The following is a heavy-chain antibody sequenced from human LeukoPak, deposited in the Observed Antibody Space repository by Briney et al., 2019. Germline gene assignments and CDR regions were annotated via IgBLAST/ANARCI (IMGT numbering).Heavy chain of an antibody. J-gene: IGHJ3*02. CDR3: ARDHFYAFDI. Sequence: GGSLRLSCAASAFTFSSFWMHWVRQAPGKGLVWVSRINSDGSSTNYADSVKGRFTISRDNAKNTLYLQMNSLRAEDTAVYYCARDHFYAFDIWGQGTMVTVPS. V-gene: IGHV3-74*01. CDR1: AFTFSSFW. CDR2: INSDGSST.